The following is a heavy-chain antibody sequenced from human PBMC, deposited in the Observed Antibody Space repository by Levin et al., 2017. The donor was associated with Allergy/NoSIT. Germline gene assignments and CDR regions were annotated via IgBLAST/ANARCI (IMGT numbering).Heavy chain of an antibody. CDR2: IPHSGSA. Sequence: SETLSLTCTVSGASISRGSYYWTWIRQLPGKGLEWIGFIPHSGSASYNPSLRSRLTLSLDTSKNQFSLKLASVTVADTAVYYCARDECAWFGECYGPDVWGQGTTVIVSS. CDR1: GASISRGSYY. CDR3: ARDECAWFGECYGPDV. J-gene: IGHJ6*02. D-gene: IGHD3-10*01. V-gene: IGHV4-31*03.